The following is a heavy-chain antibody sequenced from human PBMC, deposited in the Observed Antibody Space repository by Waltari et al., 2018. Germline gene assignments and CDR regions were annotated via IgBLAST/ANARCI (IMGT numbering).Heavy chain of an antibody. CDR3: ANPFDY. Sequence: EVELLESGGGLVQHGGSLGLHCVASGFHFTGYAMTWVGQAPGNGLEWVSTISGSGCSTYSADSMKGRFTSSRNNSKNTLYLQMNSLRCEDTAVYYCANPFDYWGQGTLVTVSS. CDR2: ISGSGCST. J-gene: IGHJ4*02. CDR1: GFHFTGYA. V-gene: IGHV3-23*01.